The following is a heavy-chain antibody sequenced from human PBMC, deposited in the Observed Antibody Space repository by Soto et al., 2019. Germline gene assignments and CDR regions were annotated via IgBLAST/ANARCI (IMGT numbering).Heavy chain of an antibody. J-gene: IGHJ4*02. CDR3: AKDGAYSSSSLYYFDY. V-gene: IGHV3-23*01. CDR2: ISGSGDRT. D-gene: IGHD6-6*01. CDR1: GFTFSTYA. Sequence: EVQLLESGGGLVQPGGSLRLSCAASGFTFSTYAMNWVRQAPGKGLEWVSAISGSGDRTYYADSVRGRFTISKDSSKNTLYLQMNSMRAEDTAVYYFAKDGAYSSSSLYYFDYWGQGTLVTVSS.